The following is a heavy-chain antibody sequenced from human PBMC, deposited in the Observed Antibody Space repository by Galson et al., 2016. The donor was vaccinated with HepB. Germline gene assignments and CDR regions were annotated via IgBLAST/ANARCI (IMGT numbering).Heavy chain of an antibody. V-gene: IGHV6-1*01. CDR2: TYYRSKWYN. CDR3: ARWDQDFHAFDL. CDR1: GDSVSSNSAA. D-gene: IGHD2/OR15-2a*01. J-gene: IGHJ3*01. Sequence: CAISGDSVSSNSAAWNWIRQSPSRGLEWLGRTYYRSKWYNDYAVSVKSRITINPDTSKNQFSLKLNSVTAADTAVYYCARWDQDFHAFDLWGQGTMVTVSS.